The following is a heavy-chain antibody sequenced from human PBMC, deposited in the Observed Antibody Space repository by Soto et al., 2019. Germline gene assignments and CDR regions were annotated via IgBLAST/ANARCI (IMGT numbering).Heavy chain of an antibody. J-gene: IGHJ6*02. V-gene: IGHV4-31*03. CDR1: GGSISSGGYY. CDR2: IYYSGST. Sequence: QVQLQESGPGLVKPSQTLSLTCTVSGGSISSGGYYWSWIRQHPGKGLEWIGYIYYSGSTYYNPSLKSRVTISVDTSKNQSPLKLSSVTAADTAVYYCAREEGHYYYYGMDVWGQGTTVTVSS. CDR3: AREEGHYYYYGMDV.